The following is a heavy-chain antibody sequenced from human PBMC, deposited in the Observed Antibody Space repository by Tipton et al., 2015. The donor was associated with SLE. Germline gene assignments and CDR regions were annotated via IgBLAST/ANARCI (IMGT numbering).Heavy chain of an antibody. CDR2: IYYSGSA. CDR3: ARGYSMVTAIGFYYYYMDV. V-gene: IGHV4-30-4*01. Sequence: TLSLTCAVSGGSISSGDYYWSWIRQPPGKGLEWIGYIYYSGSAYYNPSLKSRVTISVDTSKNQFSLKLSSVTAADTAVYYCARGYSMVTAIGFYYYYMDVWGKGTTVTVSS. J-gene: IGHJ6*03. D-gene: IGHD2-21*02. CDR1: GGSISSGDYY.